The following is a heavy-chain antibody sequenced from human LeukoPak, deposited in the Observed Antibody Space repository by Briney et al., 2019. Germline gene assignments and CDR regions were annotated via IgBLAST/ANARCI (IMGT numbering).Heavy chain of an antibody. Sequence: GGSLRLSCAASGFTFSSYSMNWVRQAPGKGLEWVSSISSSSYIYYADSVKGRFTISRDNAKNSLYLQMNSLRAEDTAVYYCARDGYYYYMDVWGKGTTVTVSS. CDR3: ARDGYYYYMDV. V-gene: IGHV3-21*01. CDR1: GFTFSSYS. CDR2: ISSSSYI. J-gene: IGHJ6*03.